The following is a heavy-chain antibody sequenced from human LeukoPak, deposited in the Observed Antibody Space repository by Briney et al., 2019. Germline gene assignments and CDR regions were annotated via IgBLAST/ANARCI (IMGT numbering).Heavy chain of an antibody. CDR2: INHSGCT. J-gene: IGHJ6*03. V-gene: IGHV4-34*01. Sequence: SSETLSLTCAVYGGSFSGYYWSWIRQPPGKGLEWIGEINHSGCTNYNPSLKSRVTISVDTSKNQFSLKLSSVTAADTAVYYCARFRYSSSQAYYYYYYMDVWGKGTTVTVSS. D-gene: IGHD6-13*01. CDR3: ARFRYSSSQAYYYYYYMDV. CDR1: GGSFSGYY.